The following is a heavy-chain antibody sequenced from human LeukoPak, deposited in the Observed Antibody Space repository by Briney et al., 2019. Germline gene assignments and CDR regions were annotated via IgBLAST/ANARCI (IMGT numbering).Heavy chain of an antibody. CDR2: ISSSSSYI. V-gene: IGHV3-21*01. CDR1: GFTFSSYS. CDR3: ARPLGYCSGGSCYSYAFDI. Sequence: SGGSLRLSCAASGFTFSSYSMNWVRQAPGKGLEWVSSISSSSSYIYYADSVKGRFTISRDNAKNSLYLQMNSLRAEDTAVYYCARPLGYCSGGSCYSYAFDIWGQGTMVTVSS. J-gene: IGHJ3*02. D-gene: IGHD2-15*01.